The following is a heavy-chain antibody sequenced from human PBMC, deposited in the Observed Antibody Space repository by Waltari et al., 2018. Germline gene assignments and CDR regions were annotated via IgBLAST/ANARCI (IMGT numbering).Heavy chain of an antibody. D-gene: IGHD3-10*01. Sequence: QITLKESGPTLVKPTQTLTLTCTFSGFSLSTSGVGVGWIRQPPGTALEWLALVYWHDDKRYSPALKGRLTFTKDNSKNQVVLTMTNMDPVDKATYYGAHSLRGSSRDYWGQGTLVTVSS. CDR3: AHSLRGSSRDY. V-gene: IGHV2-5*01. CDR1: GFSLSTSGVG. J-gene: IGHJ4*02. CDR2: VYWHDDK.